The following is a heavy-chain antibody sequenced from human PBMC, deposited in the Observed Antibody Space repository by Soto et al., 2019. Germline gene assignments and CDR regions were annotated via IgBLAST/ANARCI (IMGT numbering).Heavy chain of an antibody. CDR2: ISASNGNT. V-gene: IGHV1-18*01. CDR1: GYTFTSYA. D-gene: IGHD6-13*01. CDR3: ALPGVAAAGTDYYYFSMDV. Sequence: QVQLVQSGDEVKKPGASVKVACKASGYTFTSYAINWLRQAPGQGLEWMGWISASNGNTNYAQKFQGRVTMTTDTSTSTAYMELRSLRPDDTAIYYCALPGVAAAGTDYYYFSMDVWGQGTTVTVSS. J-gene: IGHJ6*02.